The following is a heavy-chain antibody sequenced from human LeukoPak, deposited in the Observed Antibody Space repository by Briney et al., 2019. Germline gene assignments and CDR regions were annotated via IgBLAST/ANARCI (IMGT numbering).Heavy chain of an antibody. CDR3: AREVRFLETRRMDV. J-gene: IGHJ6*02. CDR2: ISSSGSTI. V-gene: IGHV3-11*01. D-gene: IGHD3-3*01. CDR1: GFTFSDYY. Sequence: PGGSLRLSCAASGFTFSDYYMSWIRQAPGKGLEWVSYISSSGSTIYYADSVKGRFTIFRDNAKNSLYLQMNSLRAEDTAVYYCAREVRFLETRRMDVWGQGTTVTVSS.